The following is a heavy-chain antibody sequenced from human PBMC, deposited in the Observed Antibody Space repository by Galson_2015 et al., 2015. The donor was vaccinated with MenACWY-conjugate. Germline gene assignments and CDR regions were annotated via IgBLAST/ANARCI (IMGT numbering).Heavy chain of an antibody. V-gene: IGHV3-48*02. CDR3: ARGGDGGSWYRNWLDP. CDR2: ISSSSSTI. Sequence: SLRLSCAASGFTFSSYSMNWVRQAPGKGLEWVSYISSSSSTIYYADSVKGRFTISRDNAKNSLYLQMNSLRDEDTAVYYCARGGDGGSWYRNWLDPWGQGTLVTVSS. J-gene: IGHJ5*02. CDR1: GFTFSSYS. D-gene: IGHD6-13*01.